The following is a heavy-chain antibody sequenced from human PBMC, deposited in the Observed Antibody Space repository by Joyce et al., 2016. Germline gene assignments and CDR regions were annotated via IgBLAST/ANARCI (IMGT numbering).Heavy chain of an antibody. D-gene: IGHD1-26*01. CDR3: ARSTGGSYLFGMDV. CDR2: IYTTRRT. Sequence: QVQLQESGAGLVKPSQTLTLTCTVSGASATSGSFYWSWIRKPAGKGLEWIRRIYTTRRTNYKSSLKSLVTMALDTSKNQVSLKLNSVTAADTAVYYCARSTGGSYLFGMDVWGQGTTVTVSS. V-gene: IGHV4-61*02. CDR1: GASATSGSFY. J-gene: IGHJ6*02.